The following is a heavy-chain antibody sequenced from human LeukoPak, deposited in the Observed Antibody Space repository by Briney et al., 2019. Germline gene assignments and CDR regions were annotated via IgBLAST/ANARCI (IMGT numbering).Heavy chain of an antibody. CDR3: AKDDSGYDFPNWFDP. CDR1: GFTFSSYG. J-gene: IGHJ5*02. D-gene: IGHD5-12*01. V-gene: IGHV3-30*18. Sequence: GGSLRLSCAASGFTFSSYGMHWVRQAPGKGLEWVAVISYDGSNKYYADSVKGRFTISRDNSKNTLYLQINSLRAEDTAVYYCAKDDSGYDFPNWFDPWGQGTLVTVSS. CDR2: ISYDGSNK.